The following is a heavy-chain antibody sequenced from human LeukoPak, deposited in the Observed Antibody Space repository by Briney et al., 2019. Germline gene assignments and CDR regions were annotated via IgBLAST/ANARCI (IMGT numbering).Heavy chain of an antibody. V-gene: IGHV3-33*06. D-gene: IGHD3-22*01. CDR2: IWYDGSNK. CDR3: AKGGEAYYYDSSGYLDY. Sequence: GRSLRLSCAASGFTFSSYGMHWVRQAPGKGLEWVAVIWYDGSNKYYADSVKGRFTISRDNSKNTLYLQMNSLRAEDTAVYYCAKGGEAYYYDSSGYLDYWGQGTLVTVSS. CDR1: GFTFSSYG. J-gene: IGHJ4*02.